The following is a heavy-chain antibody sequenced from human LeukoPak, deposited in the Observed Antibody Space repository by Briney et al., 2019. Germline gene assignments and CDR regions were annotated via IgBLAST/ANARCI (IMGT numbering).Heavy chain of an antibody. CDR1: GYSISSGYY. CDR2: IYHSGST. CDR3: ARDAAVAV. Sequence: SETLSLTCTVSGYSISSGYYWGWIRQPPGKGLEWIGSIYHSGSTYYNPSLESRVTISLDMSKNQFSLKLSSVTAADTAVYYCARDAAVAVWGQGTLVTVSS. D-gene: IGHD6-19*01. J-gene: IGHJ4*02. V-gene: IGHV4-38-2*02.